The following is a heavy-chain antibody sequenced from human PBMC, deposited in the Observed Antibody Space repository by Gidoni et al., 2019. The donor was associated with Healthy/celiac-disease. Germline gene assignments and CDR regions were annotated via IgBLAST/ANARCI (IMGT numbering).Heavy chain of an antibody. V-gene: IGHV4-59*01. D-gene: IGHD1-1*01. CDR2: IYYSGST. Sequence: HVQLQESGPGLVKPSETLSLTCTASGGSISSYYWSWIRQPPGKGLEWIGYIYYSGSTNYNPSLKSRVTISVDTSKNQFSLKLSSVTAADTAVYYCARDRRNGGLFDYWGQGTLVTVSS. J-gene: IGHJ4*02. CDR1: GGSISSYY. CDR3: ARDRRNGGLFDY.